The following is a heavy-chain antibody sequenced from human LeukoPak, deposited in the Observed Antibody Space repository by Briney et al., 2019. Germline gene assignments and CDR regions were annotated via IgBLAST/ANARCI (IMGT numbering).Heavy chain of an antibody. D-gene: IGHD7-27*01. J-gene: IGHJ4*02. CDR1: GGSISSYY. Sequence: SETLSLTCTVSGGSISSYYWSWIRQPPWKGLEWIGYIYYSGSTNYNPSLKSRVTISVDTSKNQFSLKLSSVTAADTAVYYCARVLTNWGYYFDYWGQGTLVTVSS. V-gene: IGHV4-59*01. CDR3: ARVLTNWGYYFDY. CDR2: IYYSGST.